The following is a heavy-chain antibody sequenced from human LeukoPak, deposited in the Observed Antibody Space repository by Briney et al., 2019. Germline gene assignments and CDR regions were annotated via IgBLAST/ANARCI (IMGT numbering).Heavy chain of an antibody. V-gene: IGHV3-21*01. D-gene: IGHD2-8*02. CDR2: ITTGSGYM. J-gene: IGHJ4*02. CDR3: AKEAFTGHPSPYYFDY. Sequence: GGSLRLSCAGAEFTFSGYTMNWARQAPGKGLEWVSAITTGSGYMYYTDSVKGRFTISRDNSKDTLYLQMNSLRAEDTAVYYCAKEAFTGHPSPYYFDYWGQGTLVAVSS. CDR1: EFTFSGYT.